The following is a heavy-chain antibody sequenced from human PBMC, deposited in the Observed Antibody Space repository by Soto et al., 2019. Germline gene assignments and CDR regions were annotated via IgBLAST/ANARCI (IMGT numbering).Heavy chain of an antibody. J-gene: IGHJ6*02. CDR1: GFTFSSYS. D-gene: IGHD2-2*01. Sequence: GGSLRLSCAASGFTFSSYSMNWVRQAPGKGLEWVSSISSSSSYIYYADSVKGRFTSSRDNAKNSLYLQMNSLRAEDTAVYYCARGVVVVPAAPRFYYGMDVWGQGTTVTVSS. V-gene: IGHV3-21*01. CDR3: ARGVVVVPAAPRFYYGMDV. CDR2: ISSSSSYI.